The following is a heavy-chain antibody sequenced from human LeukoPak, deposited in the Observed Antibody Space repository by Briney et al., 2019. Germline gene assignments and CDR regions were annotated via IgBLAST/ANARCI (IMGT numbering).Heavy chain of an antibody. CDR3: ARSVCGSGSYMDL. CDR1: GFSFSSYG. J-gene: IGHJ6*03. D-gene: IGHD3-10*01. V-gene: IGHV3-33*03. CDR2: IRFDGDNK. Sequence: PGGSLRLSCAASGFSFSSYGMHWVRQAPGKGLEWVAVIRFDGDNKHYGEAVKGCFTISRNNAENKLFLQMDNLRADDTAVYFCARSVCGSGSYMDLWGQGTTVTVSS.